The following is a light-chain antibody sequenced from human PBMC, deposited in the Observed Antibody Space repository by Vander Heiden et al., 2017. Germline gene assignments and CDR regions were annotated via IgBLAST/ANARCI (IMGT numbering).Light chain of an antibody. CDR3: LQYYSYPLT. Sequence: AIRMTQSPSSFSASTGDRVTITCRASQGISSYLAWYQQKPGKAPKLLIYAASTLQSGVPSRFSGSGSGTDFTLTISCLQSEDFATYYCLQYYSYPLTFGQGTKVGIK. J-gene: IGKJ1*01. V-gene: IGKV1-8*01. CDR2: AAS. CDR1: QGISSY.